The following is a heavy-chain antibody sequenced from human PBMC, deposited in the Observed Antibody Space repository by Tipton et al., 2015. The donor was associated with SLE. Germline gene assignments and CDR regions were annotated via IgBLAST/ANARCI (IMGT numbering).Heavy chain of an antibody. CDR3: ARGPDYDSSGYYFDY. V-gene: IGHV1-18*01. CDR2: ISAYNGNT. CDR1: GYTFTSYG. D-gene: IGHD3-22*01. Sequence: QSGAEVKKPGASVKVSCKASGYTFTSYGISWVRQAPGQGLEWMGWISAYNGNTNYAQKLQGRVTMTTDTSTSTAYMELRSLRSEDTAVYYCARGPDYDSSGYYFDYWGQGTLVTVSS. J-gene: IGHJ4*02.